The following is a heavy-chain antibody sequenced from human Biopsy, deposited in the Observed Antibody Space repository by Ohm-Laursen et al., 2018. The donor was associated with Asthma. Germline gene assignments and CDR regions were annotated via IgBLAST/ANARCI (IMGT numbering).Heavy chain of an antibody. CDR2: ITGSGGTT. Sequence: SLRLSCAASGFMFRSFGMHWVHQAPGKGLERVSAITGSGGTTYYADSVRGRFTISRNISTNTVYLQMDSLSADDTAVYYCAKVGHGYGDYVGYLDPWGQGTLVTVSS. J-gene: IGHJ5*02. D-gene: IGHD4-17*01. CDR3: AKVGHGYGDYVGYLDP. V-gene: IGHV3-23*01. CDR1: GFMFRSFG.